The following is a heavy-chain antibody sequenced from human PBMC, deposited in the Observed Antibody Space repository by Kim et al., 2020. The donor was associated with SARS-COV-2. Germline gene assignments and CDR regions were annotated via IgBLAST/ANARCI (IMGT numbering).Heavy chain of an antibody. CDR2: IYSGGRT. J-gene: IGHJ3*02. CDR3: AASSSDWYMYAFDI. V-gene: IGHV3-66*01. CDR1: GFTVSGTY. D-gene: IGHD3-9*01. Sequence: GGSLRLSCAASGFTVSGTYMGWARQAPGKGLEWVSIIYSGGRTYFPDSVKGRFSISRDDSKNTLFLQMSGLRAEDTALYYCAASSSDWYMYAFDIWGQG.